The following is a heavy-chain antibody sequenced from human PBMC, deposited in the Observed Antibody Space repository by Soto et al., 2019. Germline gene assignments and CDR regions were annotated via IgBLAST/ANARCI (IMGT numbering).Heavy chain of an antibody. CDR1: GFTFSNAW. J-gene: IGHJ4*02. CDR2: IKSKTDGGTT. V-gene: IGHV3-15*01. Sequence: PGGSLRLSCAAPGFTFSNAWMSWVRQAPGKGLEWVGRIKSKTDGGTTDYAAPVKGRFTISRDDSKNTLYLQMNSLKTEDTAVYYCTILPVEMATIISPEPGDTTDYWGQGTLVTVSS. CDR3: TILPVEMATIISPEPGDTTDY. D-gene: IGHD5-12*01.